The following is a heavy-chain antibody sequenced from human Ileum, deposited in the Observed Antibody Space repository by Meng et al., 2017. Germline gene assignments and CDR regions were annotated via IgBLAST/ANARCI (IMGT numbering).Heavy chain of an antibody. CDR2: ISHSGST. CDR1: GGSFSGYY. Sequence: QVQLQQWGAGLLKPSETLSLTCAANGGSFSGYYWSWIRQPPGKGLEWIGEISHSGSTHYNPSLKSRLTISVDTSNNQFSLKLNSVTAADTAVYYCARGGVAARLGTWGQGALVTVFS. J-gene: IGHJ4*02. D-gene: IGHD6-6*01. V-gene: IGHV4-34*02. CDR3: ARGGVAARLGT.